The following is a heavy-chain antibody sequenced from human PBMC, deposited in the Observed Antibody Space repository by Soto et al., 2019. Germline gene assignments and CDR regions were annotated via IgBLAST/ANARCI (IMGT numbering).Heavy chain of an antibody. CDR3: AKDRGSGGIVAGTPDY. J-gene: IGHJ4*02. CDR2: FSAGGSR. V-gene: IGHV3-23*01. Sequence: EVQLLESGGGLVQPGGSLRLSCAASGFTVSSSAMIWVRQAPGKGLEWVATFSAGGSRYYADSVKDRFTISRNSSQNTLYLQMNGLRAEDTALYYCAKDRGSGGIVAGTPDYWGQGTLVTVSS. CDR1: GFTVSSSA. D-gene: IGHD6-19*01.